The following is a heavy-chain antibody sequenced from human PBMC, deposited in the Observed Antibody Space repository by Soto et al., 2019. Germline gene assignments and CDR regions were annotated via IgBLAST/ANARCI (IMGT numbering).Heavy chain of an antibody. CDR2: IYHSGST. D-gene: IGHD3-3*01. CDR3: ARGQRFSDWFDP. J-gene: IGHJ5*02. V-gene: IGHV4-38-2*01. CDR1: GYSISSGYY. Sequence: SETLSLTCAVSGYSISSGYYWGWIRQPPGKGLEWIGSIYHSGSTYYNPSLKSRVTISVDTSKNQFSLKLSSVTAADTAVYYCARGQRFSDWFDPWGQGTLVTVSS.